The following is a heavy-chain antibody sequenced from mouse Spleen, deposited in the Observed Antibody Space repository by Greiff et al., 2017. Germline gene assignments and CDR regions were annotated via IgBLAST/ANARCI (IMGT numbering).Heavy chain of an antibody. J-gene: IGHJ4*01. CDR2: IDPNSGGT. Sequence: QVQLQQPGAELVKPGASVKLSCKASGYTFTSYWMHWVKQRPGRGLEWIGRIDPNSGGTKYNEKFKSKATLTVDKPSSTAYMQLSSLTSEDSAVYYCARRRNLIYYDYDDAMDYWGQGTSVTVSS. D-gene: IGHD2-4*01. CDR1: GYTFTSYW. CDR3: ARRRNLIYYDYDDAMDY. V-gene: IGHV1-72*01.